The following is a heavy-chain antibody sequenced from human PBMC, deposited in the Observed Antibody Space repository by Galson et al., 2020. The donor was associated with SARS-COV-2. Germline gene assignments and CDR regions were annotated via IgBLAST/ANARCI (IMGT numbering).Heavy chain of an antibody. CDR3: ARDRRDTIFVVSDFYYYHGMDV. D-gene: IGHD3-3*01. V-gene: IGHV4-38-2*02. CDR2: IQKSGPS. J-gene: IGHJ6*02. Sequence: SETLSLTCSVSGSSIRNYYYWCWIRQSTGKGMEWIGSIQKSGPSSYNPSLKSRVTLSLDTSKNQFFLKLTSVTAADTAIYYCARDRRDTIFVVSDFYYYHGMDVWGQGTTVTVSS. CDR1: GSSIRNYYY.